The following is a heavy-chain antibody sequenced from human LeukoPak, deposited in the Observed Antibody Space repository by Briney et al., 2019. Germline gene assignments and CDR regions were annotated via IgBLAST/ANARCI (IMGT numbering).Heavy chain of an antibody. J-gene: IGHJ4*02. V-gene: IGHV3-23*01. D-gene: IGHD3-10*01. CDR2: ISGSGGST. Sequence: PGGSLRLSCAASGFTFSSYAMSWVRQAPGKGLEWVSAISGSGGSTYYADSVKGRLTISRDNSKNTLYLQMNSLRAEDTAVYYCAKGMRLITMVRGVSLFDYWGQGTLVTVSS. CDR3: AKGMRLITMVRGVSLFDY. CDR1: GFTFSSYA.